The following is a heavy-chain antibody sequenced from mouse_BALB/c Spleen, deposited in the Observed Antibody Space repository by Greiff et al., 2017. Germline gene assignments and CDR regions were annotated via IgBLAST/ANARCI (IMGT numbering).Heavy chain of an antibody. CDR1: GYSFTGYY. Sequence: LVKPGASVKISCKASGYSFTGYYMHWVKQRPGKSLEWIGYISCYTGATSYNQKFKGRATFTVDTSSSTAYMQFNSLTSEDSAVYYLASGGALYGYVSAYWGQGTLVTVSA. D-gene: IGHD1-2*01. CDR2: ISCYTGAT. V-gene: IGHV1S34*01. J-gene: IGHJ3*01. CDR3: ASGGALYGYVSAY.